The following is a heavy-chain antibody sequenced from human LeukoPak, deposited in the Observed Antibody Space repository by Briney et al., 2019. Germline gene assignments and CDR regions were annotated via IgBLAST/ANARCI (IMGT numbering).Heavy chain of an antibody. CDR1: GGTFSIYA. J-gene: IGHJ4*02. Sequence: SVKVSCKASGGTFSIYAISWVRQAPGQGLEWMGGIIPIFGTANYAQKFQGRVTITADESTSTAYVELSSLRSEDTAVYYCARDIADCSSTSCSGDYWGQGTLVTVSS. CDR3: ARDIADCSSTSCSGDY. V-gene: IGHV1-69*13. D-gene: IGHD2-2*01. CDR2: IIPIFGTA.